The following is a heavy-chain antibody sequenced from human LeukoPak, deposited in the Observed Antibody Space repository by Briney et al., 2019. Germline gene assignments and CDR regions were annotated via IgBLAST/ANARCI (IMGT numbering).Heavy chain of an antibody. V-gene: IGHV4-59*01. J-gene: IGHJ4*02. Sequence: SETLSLTCTVSGGSISSYYWSWIRQPPGKGLEWIGYIYYSGSTNYNPSLKSRVTIPVDTSKNQFSLRLSSVTAAETAVYYCARTHHYYGSGNYSYYFDYWGQGTLVTVSS. CDR3: ARTHHYYGSGNYSYYFDY. CDR2: IYYSGST. D-gene: IGHD3-10*01. CDR1: GGSISSYY.